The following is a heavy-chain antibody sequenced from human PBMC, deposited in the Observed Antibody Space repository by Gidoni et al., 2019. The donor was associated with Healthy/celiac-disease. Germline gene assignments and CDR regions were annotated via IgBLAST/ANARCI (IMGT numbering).Heavy chain of an antibody. CDR2: INHSGRT. CDR1: GGSFIGYY. V-gene: IGHV4-34*01. J-gene: IGHJ6*02. D-gene: IGHD2-15*01. Sequence: QVQLQHWGAGLLKPSKTLSLTCAVYGGSFIGYYWSGIRQPPGKGLEWIGEINHSGRTNYNASLKSRVNISVDTSRNQVSLKLSSVTAADTAVYYWAIGDVVVVAATPYYYGMDVWGQGTTVTVSS. CDR3: AIGDVVVVAATPYYYGMDV.